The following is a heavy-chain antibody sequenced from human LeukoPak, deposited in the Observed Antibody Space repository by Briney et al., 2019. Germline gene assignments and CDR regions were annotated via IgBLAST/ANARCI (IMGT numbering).Heavy chain of an antibody. V-gene: IGHV3-30-3*01. Sequence: GRSLRLSCAASGFTFSNYAMHWVRQAPHKGLEWVAVISYDGSKKYYADSVKGRFTISRDNSKNTLSLQMDSLRAEDTAVYCCARGGLGYSGYEEGLDYWGQGTLVTVSS. CDR1: GFTFSNYA. CDR2: ISYDGSKK. J-gene: IGHJ4*02. CDR3: ARGGLGYSGYEEGLDY. D-gene: IGHD5-12*01.